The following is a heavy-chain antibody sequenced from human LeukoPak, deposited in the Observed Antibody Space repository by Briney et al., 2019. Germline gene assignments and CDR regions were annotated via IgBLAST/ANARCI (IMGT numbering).Heavy chain of an antibody. J-gene: IGHJ6*02. D-gene: IGHD2-2*01. CDR3: ARGGDVTYCSPTNCYLGV. CDR1: GSTVSSKS. Sequence: PGGSRRLSGELSGSTVSSKSITWVRQAPGKGLDWISVIYSGGTTYHADTVKGRITISRDNSKNTVYLQMNSLRAEDTAVYYCARGGDVTYCSPTNCYLGVWGQGTTVTVSS. CDR2: IYSGGTT. V-gene: IGHV3-53*01.